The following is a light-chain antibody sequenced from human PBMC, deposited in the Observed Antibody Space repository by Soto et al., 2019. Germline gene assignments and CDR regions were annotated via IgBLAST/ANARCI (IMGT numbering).Light chain of an antibody. V-gene: IGLV2-14*01. CDR3: NSYTRKSTGG. CDR1: SSDVGGYNY. Sequence: QSALTQPASVSGSPGQSITISCTGTSSDVGGYNYISWYQPHPGKAPKLIIYEVSNRPSGFSNRFSGSKSGNTASLTISGLQAEDEADHYCNSYTRKSTGGFGTGTKLTVL. J-gene: IGLJ1*01. CDR2: EVS.